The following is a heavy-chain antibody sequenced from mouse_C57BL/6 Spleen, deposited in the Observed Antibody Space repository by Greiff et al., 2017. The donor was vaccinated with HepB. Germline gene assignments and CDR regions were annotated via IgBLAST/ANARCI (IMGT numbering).Heavy chain of an antibody. J-gene: IGHJ1*03. CDR3: TRRGYPYFDV. V-gene: IGHV1-15*01. Sequence: QVQLKQSGAELVRPGASVTLSCKASGYTFTDYEMHWVKQTPVHGLEWIGAIDPETGGTAYNQKFKGKAILTADKSSSTAYMELRSLTSEDSAVYYCTRRGYPYFDVWGTGTTVTVSS. CDR1: GYTFTDYE. CDR2: IDPETGGT.